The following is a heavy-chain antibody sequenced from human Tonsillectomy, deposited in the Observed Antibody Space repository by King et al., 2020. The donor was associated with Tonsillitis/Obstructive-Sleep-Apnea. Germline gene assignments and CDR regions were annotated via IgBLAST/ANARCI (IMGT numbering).Heavy chain of an antibody. V-gene: IGHV1-18*01. CDR2: ISAYNGNT. CDR3: ARDSMSHYYDSSGYYTFKY. J-gene: IGHJ4*02. D-gene: IGHD3-22*01. Sequence: VQLVQSGAEVKKPGASVKVSCKASGYTFTNYGISWVRQAPGQGLEWMGWISAYNGNTNCAQRLQGRVTMTTDTSTSTAYMELRSLRSDDTAVYYCARDSMSHYYDSSGYYTFKYWGQGTLVTVSS. CDR1: GYTFTNYG.